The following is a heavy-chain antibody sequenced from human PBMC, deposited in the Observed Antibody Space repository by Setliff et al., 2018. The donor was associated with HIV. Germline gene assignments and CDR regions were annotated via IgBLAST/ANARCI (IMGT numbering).Heavy chain of an antibody. CDR1: GGSISDTH. CDR2: MHVSRET. Sequence: SETLSLTCTVSGGSISDTHYTWIRQTPGKGLEWIGLMHVSRETNYNPSLESRVTISMDTSRNQFSLKLTSVTAADTAVYFCARFPTVVTAPGFWGRGTLVTVSS. V-gene: IGHV4-4*08. D-gene: IGHD2-21*02. CDR3: ARFPTVVTAPGF. J-gene: IGHJ4*02.